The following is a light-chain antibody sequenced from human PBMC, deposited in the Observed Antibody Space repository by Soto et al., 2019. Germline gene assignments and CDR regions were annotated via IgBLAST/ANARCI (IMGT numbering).Light chain of an antibody. J-gene: IGKJ1*01. V-gene: IGKV3-11*02. CDR2: GAS. CDR1: QSVSSN. Sequence: EIVMTQSPATLSVSPGERATLSCRASQSVSSNLAWYQQKPGQAPRLLIFGASKRATGIPDRFSGSGSGRDFTLTISSLEPEDFAVYYCQQSHNWPRTFGQGTKVDIK. CDR3: QQSHNWPRT.